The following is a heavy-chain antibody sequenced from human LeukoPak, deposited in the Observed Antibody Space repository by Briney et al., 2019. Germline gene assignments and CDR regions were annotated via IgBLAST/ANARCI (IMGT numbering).Heavy chain of an antibody. CDR3: APERGSGSFDY. CDR1: GFTFSSYG. CDR2: ISYDGSNK. V-gene: IGHV3-30*03. D-gene: IGHD3-22*01. Sequence: GRSLRLSCAASGFTFSSYGMHWVRQAPGKGLEWVAVISYDGSNKYYADSVKGRFTISRDNSKNTLYLQMNSLRAEDTAVYYCAPERGSGSFDYWGQGTLVTVSS. J-gene: IGHJ4*02.